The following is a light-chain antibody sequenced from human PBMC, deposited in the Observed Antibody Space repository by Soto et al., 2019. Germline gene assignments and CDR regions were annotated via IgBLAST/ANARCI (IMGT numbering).Light chain of an antibody. V-gene: IGKV3-20*01. J-gene: IGKJ3*01. Sequence: EIVLTQSPGTLSLSAGERATLSCRASQSVSNNHLAWYQQKPGQAPRLLIYATSSRATGIPDRFSGSGSWTDFTLTITRLEPEDVAVYYCQQTSIFGPGTKVDI. CDR3: QQTSI. CDR1: QSVSNNH. CDR2: ATS.